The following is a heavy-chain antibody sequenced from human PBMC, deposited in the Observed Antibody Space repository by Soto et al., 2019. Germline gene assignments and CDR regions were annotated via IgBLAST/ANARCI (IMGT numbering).Heavy chain of an antibody. CDR3: ARQRYFDWLLDP. CDR2: IDPTDSYT. CDR1: GYRFTSYW. D-gene: IGHD3-9*01. Sequence: PGESLKISCKGSGYRFTSYWISWVRQMPGKGLEWMGRIDPTDSYTNYSPSFQGHVTISADKSISTAYLQWRSLKASDTAMYYCARQRYFDWLLDPWGQGTLVTVSS. J-gene: IGHJ5*02. V-gene: IGHV5-10-1*01.